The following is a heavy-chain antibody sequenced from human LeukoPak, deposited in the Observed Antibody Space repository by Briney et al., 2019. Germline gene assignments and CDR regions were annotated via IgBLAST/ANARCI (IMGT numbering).Heavy chain of an antibody. CDR1: GFTFSSYA. Sequence: GGSLRLSCAASGFTFSSYAMHWVRQAPGKGLEWVAYISSTISTIYYADSVKGRFTISRDDAQNSLYLQMNSLRAEDTAVYYCARVSSTGYAVSSGLYYWGQGALVTVSS. V-gene: IGHV3-48*04. J-gene: IGHJ4*02. D-gene: IGHD3-22*01. CDR2: ISSTISTI. CDR3: ARVSSTGYAVSSGLYY.